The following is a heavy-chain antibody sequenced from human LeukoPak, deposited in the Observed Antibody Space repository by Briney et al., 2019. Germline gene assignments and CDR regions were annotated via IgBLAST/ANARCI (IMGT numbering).Heavy chain of an antibody. D-gene: IGHD3-10*01. CDR3: ARTRNYYGSGSYSDY. J-gene: IGHJ4*02. Sequence: GGSLRLSCAASGFTFSSYWMSWVRQAPGKGLEWVANIKQEGSEKYYVDSVKGRVTISRDNAKDSLYLQMNSLRAEDTAVYYCARTRNYYGSGSYSDYWGQGTLVTVSS. V-gene: IGHV3-7*01. CDR1: GFTFSSYW. CDR2: IKQEGSEK.